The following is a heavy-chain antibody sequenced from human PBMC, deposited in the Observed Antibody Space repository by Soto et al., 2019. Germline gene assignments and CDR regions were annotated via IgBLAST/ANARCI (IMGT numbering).Heavy chain of an antibody. J-gene: IGHJ6*03. Sequence: PSQTLSLTCAISGDSVSSNSAAWNWIRQSPSRGLEWLGRTYYRSRWYNDYAVSVRSRITVNPDTSKNQFSLQLTSVTPEDTAVYYCAGTTSHYWYYLDVWGKGATVIVSS. CDR2: TYYRSRWYN. D-gene: IGHD1-7*01. CDR1: GDSVSSNSAA. V-gene: IGHV6-1*01. CDR3: AGTTSHYWYYLDV.